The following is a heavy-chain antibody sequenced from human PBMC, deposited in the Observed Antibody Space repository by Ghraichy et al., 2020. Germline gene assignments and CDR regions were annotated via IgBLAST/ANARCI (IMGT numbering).Heavy chain of an antibody. CDR1: GYTFTSYG. J-gene: IGHJ3*02. Sequence: ASVKVSCKASGYTFTSYGISWVRQAPGQGLEWMGWISAYNGNTNYAQKLQGRVTLTTDTSTSTAYMELRSLRSDDTAVYYCARDFGTKRAYDAFDIWGQGTMVTVSS. CDR3: ARDFGTKRAYDAFDI. CDR2: ISAYNGNT. V-gene: IGHV1-18*04. D-gene: IGHD2-2*01.